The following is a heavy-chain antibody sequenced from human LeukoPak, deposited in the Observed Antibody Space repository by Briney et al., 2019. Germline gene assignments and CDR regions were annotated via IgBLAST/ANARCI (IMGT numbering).Heavy chain of an antibody. CDR1: GYTFTSYD. CDR2: MNPNSGNT. Sequence: GASVKVPCKASGYTFTSYDINWVRQATGQGLEWMGWMNPNSGNTGYAQKFQGRVTMTRNTSISTAYMELSSLRSEDTAVYYCARGSVATITFYYYYGMDVWGQGTTVTVSS. J-gene: IGHJ6*02. CDR3: ARGSVATITFYYYYGMDV. V-gene: IGHV1-8*01. D-gene: IGHD5-12*01.